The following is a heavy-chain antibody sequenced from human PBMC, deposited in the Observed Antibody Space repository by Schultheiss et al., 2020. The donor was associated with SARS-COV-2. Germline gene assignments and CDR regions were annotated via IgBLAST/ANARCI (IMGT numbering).Heavy chain of an antibody. J-gene: IGHJ3*02. D-gene: IGHD2-21*02. CDR2: IIPILGTA. V-gene: IGHV1-69*13. CDR1: GGTFSSYA. Sequence: SVKVSCKASGGTFSSYAISWVRQAPGQGLEWMGGIIPILGTANYAQKFQGRVTITADESTSTAYMELSSLRSEDTAVYYCAKGGGDSDAFDIWGQGTMVTVSS. CDR3: AKGGGDSDAFDI.